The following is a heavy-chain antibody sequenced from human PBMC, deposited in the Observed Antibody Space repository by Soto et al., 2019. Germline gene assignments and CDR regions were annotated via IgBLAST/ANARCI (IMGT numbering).Heavy chain of an antibody. V-gene: IGHV4-61*01. Sequence: SETLSLTCSVSGGSVNSGSYYWSWIRQPPGKALEWIGYIYYSGGTDYNPSLKSQVTISVDTSKNQFFLKLSSVPAADTAVYYCARVIYGSYRHPISNWFDPWGQGTLVTVSS. CDR3: ARVIYGSYRHPISNWFDP. CDR1: GGSVNSGSYY. J-gene: IGHJ5*02. CDR2: IYYSGGT. D-gene: IGHD3-16*02.